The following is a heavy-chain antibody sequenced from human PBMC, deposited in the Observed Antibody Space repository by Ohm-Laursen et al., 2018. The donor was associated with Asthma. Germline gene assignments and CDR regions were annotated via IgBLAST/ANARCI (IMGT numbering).Heavy chain of an antibody. CDR3: ARGMLISGVVITPYDN. CDR2: ISDTTKYI. Sequence: SLRLSCTASGFTFSHYPMTWVRQAPGKRLEWGSSISDTTKYIYYANSVRGRFTVSRDNAKNSLDLQMDRLRAEDTAVYYCARGMLISGVVITPYDNWGQGILVNVSS. CDR1: GFTFSHYP. D-gene: IGHD3-3*01. J-gene: IGHJ4*02. V-gene: IGHV3-21*01.